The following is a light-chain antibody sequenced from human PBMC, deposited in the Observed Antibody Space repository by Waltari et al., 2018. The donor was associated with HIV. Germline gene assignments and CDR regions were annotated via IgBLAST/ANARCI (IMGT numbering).Light chain of an antibody. V-gene: IGKV1-33*01. J-gene: IGKJ2*01. CDR3: QQYDNLPSYT. CDR1: QDISNY. Sequence: DIQMTQSPSSLSASVGDRVTSTCQASQDISNYLNWYQQKPGKAPKLLIYDASNLETGFPSRFSGSGSGTDFTFTISSLQPEDIATYYCQQYDNLPSYTFGQGTKLEIK. CDR2: DAS.